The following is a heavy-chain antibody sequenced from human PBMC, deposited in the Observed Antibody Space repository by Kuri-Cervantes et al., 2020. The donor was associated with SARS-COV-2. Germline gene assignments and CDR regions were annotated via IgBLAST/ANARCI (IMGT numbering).Heavy chain of an antibody. J-gene: IGHJ6*02. V-gene: IGHV3-23*01. CDR1: GFTFISYA. D-gene: IGHD6-13*01. CDR2: ISGSGGST. Sequence: GGSLRLSCAASGFTFISYAMSWVRQAPGKGLEWVSAISGSGGSTYYADSVKGRFTISRDNSKNTLYLQMNSLRAEDTAVYYCARDSPDSSSWYYYYYGMDVWGQGTTVTVSS. CDR3: ARDSPDSSSWYYYYYGMDV.